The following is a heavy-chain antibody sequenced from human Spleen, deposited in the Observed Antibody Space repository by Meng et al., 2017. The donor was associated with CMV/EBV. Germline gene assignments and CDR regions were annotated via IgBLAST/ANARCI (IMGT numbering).Heavy chain of an antibody. D-gene: IGHD4-17*01. J-gene: IGHJ3*02. V-gene: IGHV3-20*01. CDR1: GFTFDDHG. CDR3: ARGGDYGDYVGFVLDI. CDR2: INWNGDST. Sequence: GGSLRLSCAVSGFTFDDHGMSWVRQVPGKGLEWVSGINWNGDSTNYADSVKGRFTISRDNAKNSLYLQMNTLRAEDTALYHCARGGDYGDYVGFVLDIWGQGTMVTVSS.